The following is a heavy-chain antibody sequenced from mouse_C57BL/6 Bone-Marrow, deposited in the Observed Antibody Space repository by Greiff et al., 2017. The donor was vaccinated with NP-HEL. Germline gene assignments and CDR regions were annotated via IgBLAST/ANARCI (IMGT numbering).Heavy chain of an antibody. CDR1: GFSLTSYG. D-gene: IGHD1-1*01. J-gene: IGHJ1*03. Sequence: QVQLKQSGPGLVQPSQRLSITCTVSGFSLTSYGVHWVRQSPGKGLEWLGVIWSGGSTDYNAAFISRLSISKDNSKSQVFFKMNSLQADDTAIYYCARYYYGSSLWYFDVWGTGTTVTVSS. CDR3: ARYYYGSSLWYFDV. CDR2: IWSGGST. V-gene: IGHV2-2*01.